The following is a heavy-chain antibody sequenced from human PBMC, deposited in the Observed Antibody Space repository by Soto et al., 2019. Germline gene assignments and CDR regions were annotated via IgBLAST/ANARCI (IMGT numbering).Heavy chain of an antibody. Sequence: QVQLVQSGAEVKKPGSSVKLSCKASGYNFIAYYIYWVRQAPGQGPEWMGMINPSSGATNYAQKFQGRVTVTRETSTSTAYLELSILRSEDAAVYYFAKYCGGDCRHFDAWGQGTLVTVSS. CDR2: INPSSGAT. V-gene: IGHV1-46*01. D-gene: IGHD2-21*02. J-gene: IGHJ4*02. CDR3: AKYCGGDCRHFDA. CDR1: GYNFIAYY.